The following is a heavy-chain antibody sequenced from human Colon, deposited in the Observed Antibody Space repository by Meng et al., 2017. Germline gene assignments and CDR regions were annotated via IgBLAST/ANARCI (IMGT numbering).Heavy chain of an antibody. D-gene: IGHD1-26*01. J-gene: IGHJ4*02. CDR3: ARAAVAGVGATPYYFDY. CDR2: TRNRANSYTT. CDR1: GFTFSDHY. V-gene: IGHV3-72*01. Sequence: GGSLRLSCAASGFTFSDHYMDWVRQAPGKGLEWVGRTRNRANSYTTEYAASVKGRFTISRDDSKNSLYVQMNSLKTEDTAVYFCARAAVAGVGATPYYFDYWGQGTLVTVSS.